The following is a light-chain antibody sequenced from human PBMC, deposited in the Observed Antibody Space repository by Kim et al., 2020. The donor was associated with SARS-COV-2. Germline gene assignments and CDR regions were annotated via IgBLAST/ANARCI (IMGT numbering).Light chain of an antibody. CDR2: AAS. V-gene: IGKV1-39*01. J-gene: IGKJ1*01. CDR1: QSISRN. Sequence: ASVGDTVTITCLASQSISRNLNWYRPKPGKAPNLLIYAASSLQSGVPSRFSGSGSGTDFTLTISSLQPEDFATYYCQQTYSVPLTFGQGTKVDIK. CDR3: QQTYSVPLT.